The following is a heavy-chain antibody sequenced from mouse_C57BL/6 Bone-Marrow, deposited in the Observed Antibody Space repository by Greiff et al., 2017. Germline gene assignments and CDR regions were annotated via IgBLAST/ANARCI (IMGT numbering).Heavy chain of an antibody. V-gene: IGHV1-54*01. CDR2: INPGRGGT. J-gene: IGHJ4*01. CDR1: GYAFTNYL. CDR3: ARSGGLRRYYYAMDY. D-gene: IGHD2-4*01. Sequence: QVQLQQSGAELVRPGTSVKVSCKASGYAFTNYLIEWVKQRPGQGLEWIGVINPGRGGTNYNEKFKGKATLTADKSSSTAYMQLSSLTSEDSAVYFCARSGGLRRYYYAMDYWGQGTSVTVSS.